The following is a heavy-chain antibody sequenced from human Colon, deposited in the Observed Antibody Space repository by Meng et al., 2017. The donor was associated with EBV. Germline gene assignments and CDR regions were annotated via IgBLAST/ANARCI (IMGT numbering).Heavy chain of an antibody. J-gene: IGHJ4*02. D-gene: IGHD3-10*01. CDR1: GGSISSSHYY. Sequence: RGPVPCLCSTSEPLSLTCTVSGGSISSSHYYWGWVRQPPGKGLQWIGTIYHSGSTSYNPSLQSRVTMFVDTSKNQFSLMLTSVTATDTAVYYCARRRGGSGRDCWGQGTLVTVSS. CDR2: IYHSGST. V-gene: IGHV4-39*01. CDR3: ARRRGGSGRDC.